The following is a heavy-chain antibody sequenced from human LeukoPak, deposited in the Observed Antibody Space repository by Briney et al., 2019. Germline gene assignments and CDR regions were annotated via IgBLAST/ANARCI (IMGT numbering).Heavy chain of an antibody. D-gene: IGHD6-19*01. V-gene: IGHV3-21*01. Sequence: AGSLRLSCAASGFSFSSYSRNWVRQPPGKGLEWVSSISSSSSYIYYADSVKGRFTISRDNAKNSLYLQMTSRRAEETAVYYGARAGNGAGRAVAGVPVYWGRGTRVTVSS. J-gene: IGHJ4*02. CDR3: ARAGNGAGRAVAGVPVY. CDR1: GFSFSSYS. CDR2: ISSSSSYI.